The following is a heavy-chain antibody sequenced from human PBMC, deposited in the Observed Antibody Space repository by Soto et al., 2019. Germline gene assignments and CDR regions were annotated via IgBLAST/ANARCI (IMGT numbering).Heavy chain of an antibody. Sequence: GGSLRLSCAASGFTFSSYSMNWVRQAPGKGLEWVSSISSSSSYIYYADSVKGRFTISRDNAKNSLYLQMNSLRAEDTAVYYCARETYVTGTTRDGYYYYGMDVWGQGTTVTVSS. CDR2: ISSSSSYI. J-gene: IGHJ6*02. D-gene: IGHD1-7*01. CDR3: ARETYVTGTTRDGYYYYGMDV. CDR1: GFTFSSYS. V-gene: IGHV3-21*01.